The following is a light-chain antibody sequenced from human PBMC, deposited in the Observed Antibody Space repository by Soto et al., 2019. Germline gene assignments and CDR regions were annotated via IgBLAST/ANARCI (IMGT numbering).Light chain of an antibody. V-gene: IGLV2-14*01. J-gene: IGLJ2*01. CDR1: SSDVGGYNY. Sequence: QSALTQPASVSGSPGQSITISCTGTSSDVGGYNYVSWYQQHPGKASKLMIYDVSNRPSGVSNRVSGSKSGNTASLTISGLQAEDEADYYCSSYTSSSALGVVFGGGTKLTVL. CDR3: SSYTSSSALGVV. CDR2: DVS.